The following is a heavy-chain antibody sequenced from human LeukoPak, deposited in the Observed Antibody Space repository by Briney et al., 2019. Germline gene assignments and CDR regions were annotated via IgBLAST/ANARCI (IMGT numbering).Heavy chain of an antibody. V-gene: IGHV4-34*01. CDR3: ARTPKADYYYGMDV. CDR2: INHIGST. J-gene: IGHJ6*04. Sequence: SETLSLTCAVYGGSFSGYYWSWIRQPPGKGLEWIGEINHIGSTNYNPSLKSRVTISVDTSKNQFSLKLSSVTAADTAVYYCARTPKADYYYGMDVWGKGTTVTVSS. D-gene: IGHD6-19*01. CDR1: GGSFSGYY.